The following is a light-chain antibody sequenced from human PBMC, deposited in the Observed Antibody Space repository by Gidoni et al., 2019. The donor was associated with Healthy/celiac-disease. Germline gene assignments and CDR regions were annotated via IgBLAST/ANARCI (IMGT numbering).Light chain of an antibody. CDR2: GAS. J-gene: IGKJ1*01. CDR3: QQYGSSRT. CDR1: QSVSSSY. Sequence: SQSVSSSYLAWYQQKPGQAPRLLIYGASSRATGIPDRFSGSGSGTDFTLTISRLEPEDFAVYYCQQYGSSRTFGQGTKVEIK. V-gene: IGKV3-20*01.